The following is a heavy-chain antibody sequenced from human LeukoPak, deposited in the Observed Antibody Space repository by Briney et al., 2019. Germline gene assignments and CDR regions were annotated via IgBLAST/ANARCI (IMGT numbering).Heavy chain of an antibody. CDR2: ISGSGGST. Sequence: GGSLRLSCAASGFTFSSYGMSWVRQAPGKGLEWVSAISGSGGSTYYADSVKGRFTISRDNSKNTLYLQMNSLRAEDTAVYYCAKGYSSGWYVYYYYMDVWGKGTTVTVSS. V-gene: IGHV3-23*01. CDR1: GFTFSSYG. CDR3: AKGYSSGWYVYYYYMDV. D-gene: IGHD6-19*01. J-gene: IGHJ6*03.